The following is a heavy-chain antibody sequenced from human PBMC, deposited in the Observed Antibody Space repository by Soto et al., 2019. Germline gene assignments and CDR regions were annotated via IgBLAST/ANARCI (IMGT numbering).Heavy chain of an antibody. CDR1: GFTFSSYA. Sequence: QVQLVESGGGVVQPGRSLRLSCAASGFTFSSYAMHWVRQAPGKGLVWVAVISYDGSNKYYADSVKGRFSISRDNSKNTLYLRMNSLRAEDTAVYYCARGGWECSSSPGGYYFDFWGQGTLVTVSS. D-gene: IGHD6-6*01. J-gene: IGHJ4*02. CDR3: ARGGWECSSSPGGYYFDF. CDR2: ISYDGSNK. V-gene: IGHV3-30-3*01.